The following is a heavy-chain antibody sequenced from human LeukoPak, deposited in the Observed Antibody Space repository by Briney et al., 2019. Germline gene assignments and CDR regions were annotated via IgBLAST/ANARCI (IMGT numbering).Heavy chain of an antibody. V-gene: IGHV1-69*13. D-gene: IGHD3-22*01. CDR3: ARDQEGTYYYDSSGYYGWYFDL. J-gene: IGHJ2*01. CDR2: IIPIFGTA. CDR1: GGTFSSYA. Sequence: GASVKVSCKASGGTFSSYAISWVRQAPGQGLEWMGGIIPIFGTANYAQKFQGRVTITADESTSTANMELSSLRSEDTAVYYCARDQEGTYYYDSSGYYGWYFDLWGRGTLVTVSS.